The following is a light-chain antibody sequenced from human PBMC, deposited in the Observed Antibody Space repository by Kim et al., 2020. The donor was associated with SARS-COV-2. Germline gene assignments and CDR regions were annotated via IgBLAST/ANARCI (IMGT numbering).Light chain of an antibody. CDR3: QQSYTTPFT. CDR2: AAS. Sequence: ASVGDRVTITCRASQTIGSYLAWYQQKPGKAPNLLIYAASTLHSGVPSRFSGSGSGTDFTLTISSLQPEDFATYYCQQSYTTPFTFGPGTKVDIK. CDR1: QTIGSY. V-gene: IGKV1-39*01. J-gene: IGKJ3*01.